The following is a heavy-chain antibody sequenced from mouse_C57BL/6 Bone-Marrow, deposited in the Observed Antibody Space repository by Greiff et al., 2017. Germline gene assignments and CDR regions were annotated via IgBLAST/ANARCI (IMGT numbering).Heavy chain of an antibody. J-gene: IGHJ2*01. Sequence: QVQLQQSGAELVRPGASVTLSCKASGYTFTDYEMHWVKQTPVHGLEWIGAIDPETGGTAYNQKFKGKAILTADKSSSTAYMELRSLTSEDSAVYYCTRDHYGSRGYWGQGTTLTVSS. D-gene: IGHD1-1*01. CDR3: TRDHYGSRGY. CDR1: GYTFTDYE. V-gene: IGHV1-15*01. CDR2: IDPETGGT.